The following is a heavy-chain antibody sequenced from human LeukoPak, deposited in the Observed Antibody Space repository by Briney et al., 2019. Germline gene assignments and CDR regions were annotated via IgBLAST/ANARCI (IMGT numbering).Heavy chain of an antibody. CDR2: IDHAGTT. CDR3: ARRRDDYNQLDY. D-gene: IGHD5-24*01. Sequence: SETLSLTCTVSGGSIITNDYWWGWIRQPPGKGLEWIGTIDHAGTTFYNVSLKSRVTISVDTPNNQFSLRLNSVGAADTAVYYCARRRDDYNQLDYWGQGTLVTVSS. CDR1: GGSIITNDYW. J-gene: IGHJ4*02. V-gene: IGHV4-39*01.